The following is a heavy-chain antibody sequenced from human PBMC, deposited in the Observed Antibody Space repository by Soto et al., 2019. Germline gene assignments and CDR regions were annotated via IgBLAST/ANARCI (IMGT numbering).Heavy chain of an antibody. V-gene: IGHV4-59*01. J-gene: IGHJ3*02. CDR2: IYYSGST. CDR3: ARGVRFNWNVYARAFDI. CDR1: GGSISSYY. Sequence: SETLSLTCTVSGGSISSYYWSWIRQPPGKGLEWIGYIYYSGSTNYNPSLKSRVTISVDTSKNQFSLKLSAVTAADTAVYYCARGVRFNWNVYARAFDIWGQGTMVTVSS. D-gene: IGHD1-20*01.